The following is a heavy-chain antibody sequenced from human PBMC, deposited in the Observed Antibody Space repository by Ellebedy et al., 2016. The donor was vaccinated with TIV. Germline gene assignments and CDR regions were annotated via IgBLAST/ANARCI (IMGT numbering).Heavy chain of an antibody. CDR3: SAAYGRVTPAS. J-gene: IGHJ5*02. Sequence: MPSETLSLTCTVSGGSVSSANYYWTWFRQPPGKGLEWIGYIYSSGRTDYKHSLKSRMAISVDTSRNQISLKLSSVTAADTAVYYCSAAYGRVTPASWGQGTLVTVSS. V-gene: IGHV4-61*01. D-gene: IGHD4-17*01. CDR1: GGSVSSANYY. CDR2: IYSSGRT.